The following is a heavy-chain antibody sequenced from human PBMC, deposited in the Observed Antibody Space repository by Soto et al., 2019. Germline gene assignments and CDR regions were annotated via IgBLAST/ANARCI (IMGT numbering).Heavy chain of an antibody. J-gene: IGHJ6*02. V-gene: IGHV3-21*01. D-gene: IGHD2-15*01. CDR3: ARDPLYCSGGSCYYSGMDG. CDR2: ISSSSSYI. CDR1: GFPFSSSS. Sequence: TWVSLSLSCSASGFPFSSSSMHWVRQAPGGGLEWVSSISSSSSYIYYADSVKGRFTISRDNAKNSLYLQMNSLRAEDTAVYYCARDPLYCSGGSCYYSGMDGWGQGTTVPVS.